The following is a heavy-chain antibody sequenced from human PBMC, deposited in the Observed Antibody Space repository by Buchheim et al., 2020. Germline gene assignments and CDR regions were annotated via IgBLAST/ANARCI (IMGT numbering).Heavy chain of an antibody. CDR2: VYWDDDK. D-gene: IGHD2-2*01. CDR3: AYFQGSGSTSFDY. Sequence: QITLKESGPTLVKPTQTLTLTCTFSGFSLRTSGVGVVWIRQPPGKALEWLALVYWDDDKRYSPSLKSRLSITKDPWKNQVGLTMANMDPVDTATYFCAYFQGSGSTSFDYWGQGTL. V-gene: IGHV2-5*02. J-gene: IGHJ4*02. CDR1: GFSLRTSGVG.